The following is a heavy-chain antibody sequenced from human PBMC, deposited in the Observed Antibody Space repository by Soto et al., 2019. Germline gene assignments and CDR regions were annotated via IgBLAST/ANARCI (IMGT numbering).Heavy chain of an antibody. CDR2: ISYDGSNK. CDR3: ARDLALVAGTWDYYYGMDV. V-gene: IGHV3-30-3*01. Sequence: PGGSLRLSCAASGFTFSSYAMHWVRQAPGKGLEWVAVISYDGSNKYYADSVKGRFTISRDNSKNTLYLQMNSLRAEDTAVYYCARDLALVAGTWDYYYGMDVWGQGTTVTVSS. D-gene: IGHD6-19*01. J-gene: IGHJ6*02. CDR1: GFTFSSYA.